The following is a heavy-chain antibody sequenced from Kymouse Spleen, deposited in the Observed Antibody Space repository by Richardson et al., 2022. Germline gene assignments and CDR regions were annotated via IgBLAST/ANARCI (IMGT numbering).Heavy chain of an antibody. D-gene: IGHD2-2*02,IGHD2-21*02. V-gene: IGHV3-33*01. CDR1: GFTFSSYG. CDR2: IWYDGSNK. Sequence: QVQLVESGGGVVQPGRSLRLSCAASGFTFSSYGMHWVRQAPGKGLEWVAVIWYDGSNKYYADSVKGRFTISRDNSKNTLYLQMNSLRAEDTAVYYCARESPATAFDYWGQGTLVTVSS. J-gene: IGHJ4*02. CDR3: ARESPATAFDY.